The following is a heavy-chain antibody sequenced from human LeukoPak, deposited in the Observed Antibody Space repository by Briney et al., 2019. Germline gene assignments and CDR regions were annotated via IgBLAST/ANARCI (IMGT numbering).Heavy chain of an antibody. CDR1: GFTFSTYW. CDR3: ARETDYYGPGSYFIDY. D-gene: IGHD3-10*01. CDR2: IKQDESEK. Sequence: GGSLRLSCAASGFTFSTYWMSWVRQAPGKGLEWVANIKQDESEKYYVDSVKGRFTISRDNAKNSVYLQMNSLRAEDTAVYYCARETDYYGPGSYFIDYWGQGTLVTVSS. V-gene: IGHV3-7*01. J-gene: IGHJ4*02.